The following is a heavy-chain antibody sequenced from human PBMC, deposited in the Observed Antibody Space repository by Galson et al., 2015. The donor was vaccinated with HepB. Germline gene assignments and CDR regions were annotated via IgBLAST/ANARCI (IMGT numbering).Heavy chain of an antibody. CDR3: ARGITNAGYQGWFDP. CDR1: GYTFNRYA. D-gene: IGHD1-14*01. Sequence: SVKVSCKASGYTFNRYALNWVRQAPGQGLEWMGWINTNTGNPTYAQAFTGRFVISLDSSVSTTYLQISSLKVEDTAVYYCARGITNAGYQGWFDPWGKGTLVTASS. J-gene: IGHJ5*02. V-gene: IGHV7-4-1*02. CDR2: INTNTGNP.